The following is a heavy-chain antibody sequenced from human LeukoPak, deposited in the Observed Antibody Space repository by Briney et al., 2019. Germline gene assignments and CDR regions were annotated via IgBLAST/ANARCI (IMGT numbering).Heavy chain of an antibody. CDR2: IYYSGST. CDR1: GGSISRYY. CDR3: ARQGVAVAGTRFRWFDP. V-gene: IGHV4-59*08. J-gene: IGHJ5*02. Sequence: PSETLSLTCTVSGGSISRYYWSWIRQPPGTGLEWIGYIYYSGSTNYNPSLKSRVTISVDTSKNQFSLKLSSVTAADTAVYYCARQGVAVAGTRFRWFDPWGQGTLVTVSS. D-gene: IGHD6-19*01.